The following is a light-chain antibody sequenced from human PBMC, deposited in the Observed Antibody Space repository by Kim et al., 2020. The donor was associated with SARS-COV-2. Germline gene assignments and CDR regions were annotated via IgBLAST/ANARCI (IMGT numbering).Light chain of an antibody. CDR3: RVWESSSDNRV. V-gene: IGLV3-21*01. CDR2: YDS. J-gene: IGLJ3*02. Sequence: SYELTQPPSVSVAPGKTARITCGGNNMGSKSGYWYKQKPGQAPVLVIYYDSDRPSGIPERFSGSNSGNTATLTISGVEAGDEADYYGRVWESSSDNRVFG. CDR1: NMGSKS.